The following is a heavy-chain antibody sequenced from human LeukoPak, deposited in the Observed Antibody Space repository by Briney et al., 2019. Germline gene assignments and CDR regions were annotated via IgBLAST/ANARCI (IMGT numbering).Heavy chain of an antibody. CDR2: INPNSGGT. CDR3: ARDLGEELWFGRGLDY. V-gene: IGHV1-2*04. CDR1: GYTFTGYY. J-gene: IGHJ4*02. Sequence: GASVKVSCKASGYTFTGYYMHWVRQAPGQGLEWMGWINPNSGGTNYAQKFQGWVTMTRDTSISTAYMELSRLRSDDTAVYYCARDLGEELWFGRGLDYWGQGTLVTVSS. D-gene: IGHD3-10*01.